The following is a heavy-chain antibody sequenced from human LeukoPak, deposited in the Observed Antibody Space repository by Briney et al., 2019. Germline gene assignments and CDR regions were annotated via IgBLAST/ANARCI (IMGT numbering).Heavy chain of an antibody. Sequence: SETLSLTCAVPVVAISIISYYCGSSRQPPGNGLGLVRSIYYSGSTYYNPSLKSRVTISVDTSKNQFSLTLSSVTAADTAVYYCARRYSSSWYGFDYWGEGTLVTVSS. V-gene: IGHV4-39*01. CDR3: ARRYSSSWYGFDY. CDR2: IYYSGST. CDR1: VVAISIISYY. D-gene: IGHD6-13*01. J-gene: IGHJ4*02.